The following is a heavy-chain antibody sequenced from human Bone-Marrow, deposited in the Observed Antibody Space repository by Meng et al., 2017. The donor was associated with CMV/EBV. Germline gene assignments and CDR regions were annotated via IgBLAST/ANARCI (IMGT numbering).Heavy chain of an antibody. CDR2: ISASAGST. V-gene: IGHV3-23*01. Sequence: GLTFRNYAMSWVRQAPGKGLEWVTGISASAGSTYYANSVKGRFIISRDNSKNTLYLQMNSLRAEDTAVYHCARRKDSGSYSYFDYWGQG. CDR3: ARRKDSGSYSYFDY. CDR1: GLTFRNYA. D-gene: IGHD1-26*01. J-gene: IGHJ4*02.